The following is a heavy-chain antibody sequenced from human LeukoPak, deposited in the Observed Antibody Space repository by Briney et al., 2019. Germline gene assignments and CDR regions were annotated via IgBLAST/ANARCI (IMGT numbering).Heavy chain of an antibody. Sequence: ASVKVSCKGCANTFSVYYMHWVRQDLGQGLEWMGWINPNSGDTNYAQKFQGRVTMTRDTSISTAYMVLSRLTSDDTAVYYCARGTPVFASSDRYYYYGMDVWGQGTTVTVSS. D-gene: IGHD6-25*01. CDR1: ANTFSVYY. CDR3: ARGTPVFASSDRYYYYGMDV. CDR2: INPNSGDT. J-gene: IGHJ6*02. V-gene: IGHV1-2*02.